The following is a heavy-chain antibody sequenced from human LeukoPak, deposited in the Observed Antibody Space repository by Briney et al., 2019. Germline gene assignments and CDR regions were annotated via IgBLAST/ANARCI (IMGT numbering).Heavy chain of an antibody. V-gene: IGHV4-59*01. CDR3: ARALADYDSSGYLTYWFGP. CDR1: GDSISSYY. CDR2: IYYSGST. J-gene: IGHJ5*02. D-gene: IGHD3-22*01. Sequence: PSETLSLTCTVSGDSISSYYWSWIRQPPGKGLEWIGYIYYSGSTNYNPSLKSRVTISVDTSKNQFSLKLSSVTAADTAVYYCARALADYDSSGYLTYWFGPWGQGTLVTVSS.